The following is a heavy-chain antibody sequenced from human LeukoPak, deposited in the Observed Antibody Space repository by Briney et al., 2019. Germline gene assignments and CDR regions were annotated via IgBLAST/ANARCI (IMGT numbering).Heavy chain of an antibody. Sequence: GGSLRLSCAASGFTVSSNYMSWVRQAPGKGLEWVSVIYSGGSTYYADSVKGRFTISRDNSENTLYLQMNSLRAEDTAVYYCAVSWSGYYDYYFDYWGQGTLVTVSS. J-gene: IGHJ4*02. D-gene: IGHD3-3*01. CDR2: IYSGGST. V-gene: IGHV3-53*01. CDR3: AVSWSGYYDYYFDY. CDR1: GFTVSSNY.